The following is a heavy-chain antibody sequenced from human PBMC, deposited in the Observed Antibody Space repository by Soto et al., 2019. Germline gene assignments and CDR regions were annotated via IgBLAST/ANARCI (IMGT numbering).Heavy chain of an antibody. CDR1: GFTFDDYA. CDR3: AKGVAGWYYFDY. V-gene: IGHV3-9*01. D-gene: IGHD3-3*01. J-gene: IGHJ4*02. Sequence: EVQLAESGGGLVQPGRSLRLSCAASGFTFDDYAMHWVRQAPGKGLEWVSGISWNRGSIGYADSVKGRFTISRDNAKNSLYLQMNSLRAEDTALYYCAKGVAGWYYFDYWGQGTLVTVSS. CDR2: ISWNRGSI.